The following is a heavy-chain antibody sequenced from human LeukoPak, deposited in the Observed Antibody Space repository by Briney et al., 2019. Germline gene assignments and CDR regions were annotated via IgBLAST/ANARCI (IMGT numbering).Heavy chain of an antibody. CDR3: ARALRQQLLTGWFDP. Sequence: SETLSLTCTVSGDSISSYYWSWIRQPPGGGLEWVGYIHHSGSTKYNPSLKSRVIISVDMSKNQFSLKLISVTAADMSVYYCARALRQQLLTGWFDPWGQGTLVTVSS. CDR1: GDSISSYY. V-gene: IGHV4-59*01. CDR2: IHHSGST. J-gene: IGHJ5*02. D-gene: IGHD6-13*01.